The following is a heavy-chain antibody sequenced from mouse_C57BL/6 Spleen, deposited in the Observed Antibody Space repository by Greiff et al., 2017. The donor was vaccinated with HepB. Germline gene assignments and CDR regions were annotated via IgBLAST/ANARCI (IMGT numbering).Heavy chain of an antibody. CDR1: GFTFSDYG. Sequence: EVQVVESGGGLVKPGGSLKLSCAASGFTFSDYGMHWVRQAPEKGLEWVAYISSGSSTIYYADTVKGRFTISRDNAKNTLFLQMTSLRSEDTAMYYCARRRVITTVVATRYFDYWGQGTTLTVSS. D-gene: IGHD1-1*01. J-gene: IGHJ2*01. CDR3: ARRRVITTVVATRYFDY. CDR2: ISSGSSTI. V-gene: IGHV5-17*01.